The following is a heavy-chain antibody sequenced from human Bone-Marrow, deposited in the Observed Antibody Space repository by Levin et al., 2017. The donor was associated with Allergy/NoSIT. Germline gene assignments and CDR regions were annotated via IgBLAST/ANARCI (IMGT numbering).Heavy chain of an antibody. J-gene: IGHJ6*03. Sequence: GESLKISCVASGFSVNRHYMNWVRQAPGKGLEWVSIIHNDGPTYYAKSVKGRFTVSRDDSMNTVYLQMASLRAEDTAVYYCGGDSYMGVWGTGTTVTVSS. CDR2: IHNDGPT. CDR1: GFSVNRHY. V-gene: IGHV3-66*01. CDR3: GGDSYMGV.